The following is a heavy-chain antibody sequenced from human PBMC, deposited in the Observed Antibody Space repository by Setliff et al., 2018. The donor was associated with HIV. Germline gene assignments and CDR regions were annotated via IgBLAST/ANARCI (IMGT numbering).Heavy chain of an antibody. Sequence: SETLSLTCSVSGGSISSGTYYWGWIRQPPGKGLEWIGTIYYSGNTYYRPSLKSRVTISVDTSTNQFSLRLNSVTAADTAVYFCARQSGYTRGWDIFGVVAGSFDIWGQRTMVTVSS. V-gene: IGHV4-39*01. D-gene: IGHD3-3*01. CDR3: ARQSGYTRGWDIFGVVAGSFDI. CDR2: IYYSGNT. CDR1: GGSISSGTYY. J-gene: IGHJ3*02.